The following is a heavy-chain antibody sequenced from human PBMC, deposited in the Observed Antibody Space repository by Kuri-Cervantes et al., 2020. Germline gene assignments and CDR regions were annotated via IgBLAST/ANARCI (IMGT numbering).Heavy chain of an antibody. Sequence: SVKVSCKASGGTFSSYAISWVRQAPGQGLEWMGGIIPIFGTANYAQKFQGRVTITTDESTSTAYMELSSLRSEDTAVYYCAREGGMGSSGWYGENKDYWGQGTLVTVSS. D-gene: IGHD6-19*01. J-gene: IGHJ4*02. CDR1: GGTFSSYA. V-gene: IGHV1-69*05. CDR2: IIPIFGTA. CDR3: AREGGMGSSGWYGENKDY.